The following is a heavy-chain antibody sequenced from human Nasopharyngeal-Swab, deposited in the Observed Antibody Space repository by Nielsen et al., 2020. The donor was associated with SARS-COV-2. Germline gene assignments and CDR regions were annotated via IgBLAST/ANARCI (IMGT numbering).Heavy chain of an antibody. V-gene: IGHV1-18*01. CDR1: GYTFTSYG. D-gene: IGHD3-3*01. Sequence: ASVKVSCKASGYTFTSYGISWVRQAPGQGLEWMGWISAYNGNTNYAQKFQGRVTMTEDTSTDTAYMELSSLRSEDTAVYYCATSSPIITISPNWFDPWGQGTLVTVSS. J-gene: IGHJ5*02. CDR2: ISAYNGNT. CDR3: ATSSPIITISPNWFDP.